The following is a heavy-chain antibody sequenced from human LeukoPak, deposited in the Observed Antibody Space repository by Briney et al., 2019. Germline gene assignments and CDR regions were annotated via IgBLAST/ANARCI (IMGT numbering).Heavy chain of an antibody. D-gene: IGHD6-6*01. CDR3: TTCRSIAARISNWFDP. J-gene: IGHJ5*02. CDR2: IKSKTDGGTT. Sequence: GGSLRLSCAASGFTFSNAWMSWVRQAPGKGLEWVGRIKSKTDGGTTDYAAPVKGRFTISRDDSKNTLYLQMNSLKTEDTAVYYCTTCRSIAARISNWFDPWGQGTLVTVSS. V-gene: IGHV3-15*01. CDR1: GFTFSNAW.